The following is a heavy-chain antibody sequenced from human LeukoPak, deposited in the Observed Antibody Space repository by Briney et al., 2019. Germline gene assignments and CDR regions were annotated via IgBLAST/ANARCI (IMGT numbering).Heavy chain of an antibody. CDR1: VFTFTSSA. J-gene: IGHJ2*01. D-gene: IGHD3-16*01. Sequence: SVKVSCKASVFTFTSSAMQGVRQARGQRLEWIGWIVVGSGNTNYAQKFQERVTITRDMSTSTAYMELSSLRSEDTAVYYCAADSLGRNWYFDLWGRGTLVTVSS. CDR3: AADSLGRNWYFDL. V-gene: IGHV1-58*02. CDR2: IVVGSGNT.